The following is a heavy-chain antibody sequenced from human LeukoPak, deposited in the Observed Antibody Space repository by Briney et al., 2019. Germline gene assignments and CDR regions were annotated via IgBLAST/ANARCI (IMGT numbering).Heavy chain of an antibody. J-gene: IGHJ6*02. CDR2: INTKTANP. D-gene: IGHD3-10*01. V-gene: IGHV7-4-1*02. CDR1: GYQFISYT. Sequence: ASVKVSCKASGYQFISYTMSWVRQAPGQGLEWMGWINTKTANPTYAQDFTGRFVFSLDTSVSTAYLQISGLKAGDTAVYYCARVAGFGERGMDVWGQGTTVTVSS. CDR3: ARVAGFGERGMDV.